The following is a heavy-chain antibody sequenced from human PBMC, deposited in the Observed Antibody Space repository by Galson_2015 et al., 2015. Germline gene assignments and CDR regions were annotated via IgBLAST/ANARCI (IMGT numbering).Heavy chain of an antibody. J-gene: IGHJ3*02. D-gene: IGHD1-26*01. CDR3: ARRNVVGATTWVDAFDI. V-gene: IGHV5-51*03. CDR2: VYPGDSDT. Sequence: QSGAEVKKPGESLKISCKGSGYSFTSYWIGWVRQMPGKGLEWMGIVYPGDSDTRYSPSFQGQVTISADKSISTAYLQWSSLKASDTAMYYCARRNVVGATTWVDAFDIWGQGTMVTVSS. CDR1: GYSFTSYW.